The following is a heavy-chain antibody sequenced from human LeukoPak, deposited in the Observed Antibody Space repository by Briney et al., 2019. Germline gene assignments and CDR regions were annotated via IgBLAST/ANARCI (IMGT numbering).Heavy chain of an antibody. CDR2: IYHSEST. CDR1: GYSIGSDYY. D-gene: IGHD6-13*01. CDR3: ASGPLAAAVPFDY. Sequence: SETLSLTCTVSGYSIGSDYYWGWIRQPPGKGLEWIGSIYHSESTYYNPSLKSRVTISVDTSKNQFSLKLSSVTAADTAVYYCASGPLAAAVPFDYWGQGTLVTVSS. V-gene: IGHV4-38-2*02. J-gene: IGHJ4*02.